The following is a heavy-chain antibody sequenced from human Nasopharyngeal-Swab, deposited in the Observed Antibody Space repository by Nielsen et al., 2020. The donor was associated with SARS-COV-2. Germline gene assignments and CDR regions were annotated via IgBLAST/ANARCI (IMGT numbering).Heavy chain of an antibody. D-gene: IGHD4/OR15-4a*01. Sequence: GESLKISCSVSGFIFSNSALCWVRQAPGKGLEWVSAISISGATTFYADSVRGRFTISRDNDRNTVYLQMSSLTVEDTAIYYCAKEEVPNDYWGQGTLVTVSS. CDR2: ISISGATT. J-gene: IGHJ4*02. V-gene: IGHV3-23*01. CDR1: GFIFSNSA. CDR3: AKEEVPNDY.